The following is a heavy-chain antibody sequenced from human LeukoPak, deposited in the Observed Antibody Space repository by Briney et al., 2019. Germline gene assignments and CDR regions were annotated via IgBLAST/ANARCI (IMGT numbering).Heavy chain of an antibody. CDR3: ARVSSSSWYRGNYFDY. V-gene: IGHV4-34*12. J-gene: IGHJ4*02. Sequence: SETLSLTCAVYGGSFSGYYWSWIRQPPGTGREWMGEIIHSGRTNYNPSLKRRATTSLDTSKHQFYLKLSSVTAADTAGYYCARVSSSSWYRGNYFDYWGQGTLVTVSS. CDR2: IIHSGRT. CDR1: GGSFSGYY. D-gene: IGHD6-13*01.